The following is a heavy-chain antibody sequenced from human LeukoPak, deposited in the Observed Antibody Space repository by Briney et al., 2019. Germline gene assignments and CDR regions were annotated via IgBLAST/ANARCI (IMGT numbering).Heavy chain of an antibody. CDR3: ARAGYCDSRRRFFDY. Sequence: GGSLRLSCAASGFTFSSYAMHWVRQAPGKGLEWVAVISYDGSNKYYADSVKGRFTISRDNSKNTLYLQMNSLRAEDTAVYYCARAGYCDSRRRFFDYWGQGTLVTVSS. V-gene: IGHV3-30-3*01. CDR1: GFTFSSYA. CDR2: ISYDGSNK. D-gene: IGHD3-22*01. J-gene: IGHJ4*02.